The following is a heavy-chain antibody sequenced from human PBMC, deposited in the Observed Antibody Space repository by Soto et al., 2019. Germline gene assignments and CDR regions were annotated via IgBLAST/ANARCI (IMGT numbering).Heavy chain of an antibody. V-gene: IGHV3-11*05. D-gene: IGHD4-17*01. Sequence: QVRLVESGGGLVKPGGSLRLSCAASGFTFSDYYMSWIRQAPGKGLEWVSYISSSSSYTNYADSVKGRFTISRDNAKNSLYLQMNSLRAEDTAVYYCARDMGYGGKIHWYFDLWGRGTLVTVSS. J-gene: IGHJ2*01. CDR2: ISSSSSYT. CDR3: ARDMGYGGKIHWYFDL. CDR1: GFTFSDYY.